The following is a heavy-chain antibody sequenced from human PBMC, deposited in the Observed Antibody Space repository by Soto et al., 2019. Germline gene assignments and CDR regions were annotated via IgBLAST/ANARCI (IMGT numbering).Heavy chain of an antibody. J-gene: IGHJ6*02. CDR2: INAGNGNT. Sequence: ASVKVSCKASGYTFTSYAMHWVRQAPGQRLEWMGWINAGNGNTKYSQKFQGRVTITRDTSASTAYMELSSLRSEDTAVYYCARGLRFLETYYYYYGMDVWGQGTTVTVSS. V-gene: IGHV1-3*01. CDR1: GYTFTSYA. CDR3: ARGLRFLETYYYYYGMDV. D-gene: IGHD3-3*01.